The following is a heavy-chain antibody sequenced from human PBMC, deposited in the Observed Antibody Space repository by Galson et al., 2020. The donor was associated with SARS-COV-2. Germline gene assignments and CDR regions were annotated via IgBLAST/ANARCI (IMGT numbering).Heavy chain of an antibody. J-gene: IGHJ4*02. CDR2: MNHNSGNT. CDR3: ARGHVSPIMLVVFMTVETYYFDY. Sequence: ASVNVSCKASGYTFSSYDIHWVRQAPGQGLDWMGWMNHNSGNTDYAQKFQGRVTMTRNSSLGPAYMELSSLNSEDTAMYYCARGHVSPIMLVVFMTVETYYFDYWGQGTLVTVSS. V-gene: IGHV1-8*02. D-gene: IGHD3-22*01. CDR1: GYTFSSYD.